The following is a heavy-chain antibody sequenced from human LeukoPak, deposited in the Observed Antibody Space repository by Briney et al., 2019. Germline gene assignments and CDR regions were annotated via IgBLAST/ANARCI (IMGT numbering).Heavy chain of an antibody. V-gene: IGHV4-59*01. Sequence: SESLSLTCTVSGGSISSYYWSWIRQPPGKGLEWIGYIYYSGSTNYNPSLKSRVTISVDTSKNQFSLKLSSVTAADTAVYYCASSSLEMATSTVPFDYWGQGTLVTASS. CDR3: ASSSLEMATSTVPFDY. J-gene: IGHJ4*02. CDR1: GGSISSYY. D-gene: IGHD5-24*01. CDR2: IYYSGST.